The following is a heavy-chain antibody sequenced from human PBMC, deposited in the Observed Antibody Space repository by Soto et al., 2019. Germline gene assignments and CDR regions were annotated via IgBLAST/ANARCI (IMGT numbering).Heavy chain of an antibody. V-gene: IGHV4-34*01. D-gene: IGHD5-12*01. J-gene: IGHJ5*02. CDR3: ARGRRGGYWFDP. CDR2: INHSGST. CDR1: GGSFSGYY. Sequence: LTLTCAVYGGSFSGYYWSWIRQPPGKGLEWIGEINHSGSTNYNPSLKSRVTISVDTSKNQFSLKLSSVTAADTAVYYCARGRRGGYWFDPWGQGTLVTVSS.